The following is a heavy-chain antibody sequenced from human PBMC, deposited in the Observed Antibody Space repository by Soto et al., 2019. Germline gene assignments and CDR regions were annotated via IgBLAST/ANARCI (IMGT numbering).Heavy chain of an antibody. D-gene: IGHD2-8*01. CDR3: SPGGGVNN. CDR1: GFTFSSYW. J-gene: IGHJ4*02. Sequence: EVQVVESGGGLVQPGGSLRLSCAASGFTFSSYWMSWVRQAPGKGLEWVANINQDGSEKYYVDSVKGRFTISRDNAKNSLYLQMNSLRADDTAVYYCSPGGGVNNWGQGTLVTVSS. CDR2: INQDGSEK. V-gene: IGHV3-7*01.